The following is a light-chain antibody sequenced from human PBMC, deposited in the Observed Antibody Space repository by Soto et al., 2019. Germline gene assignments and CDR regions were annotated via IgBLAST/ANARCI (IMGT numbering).Light chain of an antibody. Sequence: DIQMTQSPSSLSAFVGDRVIITCRASQSIKNYLNWYQQKPGKAPKLLMFAASNLQIGVPSRFSGSGSGTEFILTINGLQPEDFATYYCQQTHTTPRLSFGGGTKVEIK. J-gene: IGKJ4*01. CDR1: QSIKNY. V-gene: IGKV1-39*01. CDR3: QQTHTTPRLS. CDR2: AAS.